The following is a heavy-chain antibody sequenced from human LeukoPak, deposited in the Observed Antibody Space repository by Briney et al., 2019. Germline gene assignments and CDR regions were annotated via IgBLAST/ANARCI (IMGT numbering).Heavy chain of an antibody. CDR1: GGSISSGDYY. Sequence: SQTLSLTCTVSGGSISSGDYYWSWIRQPPGKGLEWIGSIYYSGSTYYNPSLKSRVTISVDTSKNQFSLKLSSVTAADTAVYYCARQVVVAATTRYFDLWGRGTLVTVSS. CDR3: ARQVVVAATTRYFDL. J-gene: IGHJ2*01. V-gene: IGHV4-39*07. D-gene: IGHD2-15*01. CDR2: IYYSGST.